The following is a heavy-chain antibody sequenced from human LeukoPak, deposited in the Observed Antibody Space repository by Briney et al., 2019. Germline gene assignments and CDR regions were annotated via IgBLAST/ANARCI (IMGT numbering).Heavy chain of an antibody. CDR1: GFTFSSYW. CDR3: ARDRHVLRYFDWLTFFDY. D-gene: IGHD3-9*01. V-gene: IGHV3-7*03. CDR2: IKQDGSEK. Sequence: GGSLRLSCAASGFTFSSYWMSWVRQAPGKGLEWVANIKQDGSEKYYVDSVKGRFTISRGSAKNSLYLQMNSLRAEDTAVYYCARDRHVLRYFDWLTFFDYWGQGTLVTVSS. J-gene: IGHJ4*02.